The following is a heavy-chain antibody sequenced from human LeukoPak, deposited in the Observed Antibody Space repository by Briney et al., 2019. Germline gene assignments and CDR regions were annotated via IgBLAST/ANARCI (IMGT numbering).Heavy chain of an antibody. J-gene: IGHJ4*02. CDR3: ARGGALDY. Sequence: ASVTVSCKTSGYTFTDYYMHWVRPAPGQGLEWMGWVNPNSGGTTYAQNFQGRVTLTRDTSISTTYMELSRLRSDDTAVYYCARGGALDYWGQGTLVTVSS. V-gene: IGHV1-2*02. D-gene: IGHD3-16*01. CDR2: VNPNSGGT. CDR1: GYTFTDYY.